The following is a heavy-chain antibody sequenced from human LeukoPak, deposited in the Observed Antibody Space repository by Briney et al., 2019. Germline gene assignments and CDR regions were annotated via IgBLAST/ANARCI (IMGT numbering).Heavy chain of an antibody. CDR1: GFTFSSYA. Sequence: PGGSLRLSCAASGFTFSSYAMHWVRQAPGKGLEWVSSISSSSSYIYYADSVKGRFTISRDNAKNSLYLQMNSLRAEDTAVYYCARTTGYNWNDGQFDYWGQGTLVTVSS. CDR2: ISSSSSYI. V-gene: IGHV3-21*01. CDR3: ARTTGYNWNDGQFDY. J-gene: IGHJ4*02. D-gene: IGHD1-20*01.